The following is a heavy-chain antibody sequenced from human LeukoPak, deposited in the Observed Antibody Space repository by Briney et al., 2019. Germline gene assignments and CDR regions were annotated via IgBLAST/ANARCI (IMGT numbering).Heavy chain of an antibody. CDR3: ARDRGVSRISGSYCDY. D-gene: IGHD3-10*01. CDR1: GYTFTGYY. V-gene: IGHV1-2*02. J-gene: IGHJ4*02. CDR2: VNPSNGAA. Sequence: ASVKVSCKASGYTFTGYYMHWVRQAPGQGLEWMGWVNPSNGAANYAQKFQGRVTMTRDASIRTAYMELSRLRSDDTATFYCARDRGVSRISGSYCDYWGQGTLVTVSS.